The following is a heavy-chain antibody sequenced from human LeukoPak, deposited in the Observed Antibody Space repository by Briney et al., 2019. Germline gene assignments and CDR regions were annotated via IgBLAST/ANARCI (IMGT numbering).Heavy chain of an antibody. Sequence: SETLSLTCDVSGVSINTCCYYWTWIRQPPGKGLEWIGYKYYSGSTRYNSSLRSRLAISLDSSKNQFSLRLTSVTAADTAVYYCARGRSYGFDFDSWGPGTLVIVSP. J-gene: IGHJ4*02. D-gene: IGHD5-18*01. CDR2: KYYSGST. CDR1: GVSINTCCYY. CDR3: ARGRSYGFDFDS. V-gene: IGHV4-61*01.